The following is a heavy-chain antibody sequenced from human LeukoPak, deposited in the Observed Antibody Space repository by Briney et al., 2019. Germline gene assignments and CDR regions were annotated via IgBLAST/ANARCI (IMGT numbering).Heavy chain of an antibody. J-gene: IGHJ6*02. CDR1: GYTLTELS. CDR2: FDLEDGET. CDR3: AATTHAYCGGDCYYYYGMDV. Sequence: ASVTVSCKVSGYTLTELSMHWERQAPGKGLEWMGGFDLEDGETIYAQKFQGRVTMTEDTSTDTAYMELSSLRSEDTAVYYCAATTHAYCGGDCYYYYGMDVWGQGTTVTVSS. V-gene: IGHV1-24*01. D-gene: IGHD2-21*02.